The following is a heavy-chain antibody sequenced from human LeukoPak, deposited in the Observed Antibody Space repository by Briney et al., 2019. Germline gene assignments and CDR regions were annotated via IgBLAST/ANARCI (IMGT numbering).Heavy chain of an antibody. D-gene: IGHD6-13*01. CDR1: GFTFDDYA. J-gene: IGHJ4*02. CDR3: AKAGGIAAAASFDY. Sequence: PGRSLRLSCAASGFTFDDYAMHWVRQAPGKGLEWASGISWNSGSIGYADSVKGRFTISRDNAKNSLYLQMNSLRAEDTALYYCAKAGGIAAAASFDYWGQGTLVTVSS. CDR2: ISWNSGSI. V-gene: IGHV3-9*01.